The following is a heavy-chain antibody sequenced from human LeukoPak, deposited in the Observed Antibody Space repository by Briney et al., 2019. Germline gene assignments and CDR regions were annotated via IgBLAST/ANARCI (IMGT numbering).Heavy chain of an antibody. D-gene: IGHD4-17*01. CDR3: ARASTTDTYYYYMDV. J-gene: IGHJ6*03. Sequence: GASVKVSCKASGYTFTGYYMHWVRQAPGQGLEWMGWINPNSGGTNYAQKFQGRVTMTRDTSISTAYMELSRLRSDDTAVYYCARASTTDTYYYYMDVWGKGTTVTISS. CDR2: INPNSGGT. CDR1: GYTFTGYY. V-gene: IGHV1-2*02.